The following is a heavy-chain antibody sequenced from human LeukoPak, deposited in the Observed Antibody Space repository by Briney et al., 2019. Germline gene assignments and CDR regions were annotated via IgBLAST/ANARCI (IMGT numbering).Heavy chain of an antibody. V-gene: IGHV1-18*01. CDR2: ISAYNGNT. Sequence: GASVKVSFKASGYTFTSYGISWVRQAPGQGLEWMGWISAYNGNTNYAQKLQGRVTMTTDTSTSTAYMELRSLRSDDTAVYYCARASIYYDSGGYYYDNFDYWGQGTLVTVSS. J-gene: IGHJ4*02. CDR3: ARASIYYDSGGYYYDNFDY. CDR1: GYTFTSYG. D-gene: IGHD3-22*01.